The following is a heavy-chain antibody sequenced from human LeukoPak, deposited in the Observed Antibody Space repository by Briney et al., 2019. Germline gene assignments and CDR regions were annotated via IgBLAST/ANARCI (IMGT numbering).Heavy chain of an antibody. CDR1: GGSISSGSYY. V-gene: IGHV4-61*02. CDR3: ASRGGYYDILTGYYLG. J-gene: IGHJ4*02. Sequence: PSETLSLTCTVSGGSISSGSYYWSWIRQPAGKGLEWIGRIYTSGSTNYNPSLKSRVTISVDTSKNQFSLKLSSVTAADTAVYYCASRGGYYDILTGYYLGWGQGTLVTVSS. CDR2: IYTSGST. D-gene: IGHD3-9*01.